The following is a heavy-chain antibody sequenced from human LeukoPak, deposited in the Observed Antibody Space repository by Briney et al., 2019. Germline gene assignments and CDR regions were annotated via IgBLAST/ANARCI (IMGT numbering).Heavy chain of an antibody. CDR3: AKARIAVAGLPRTDY. CDR1: YA. J-gene: IGHJ4*02. Sequence: YAMSWVRQXPXXXLEWVSAFSGSSGLTYYADSVKGRFTISRDNSKNTLYLQMNSLRAEDTAVYYCAKARIAVAGLPRTDYWGQGTLVTVSS. D-gene: IGHD6-19*01. V-gene: IGHV3-23*01. CDR2: FSGSSGLT.